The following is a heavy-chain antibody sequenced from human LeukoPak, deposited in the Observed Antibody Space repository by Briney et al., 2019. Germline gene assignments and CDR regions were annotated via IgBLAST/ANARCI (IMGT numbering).Heavy chain of an antibody. V-gene: IGHV3-7*01. CDR3: AREGGSGWYSGWFDP. CDR2: IKKDGTEK. J-gene: IGHJ5*02. CDR1: GFTFSSYW. D-gene: IGHD6-19*01. Sequence: GGSLRLSCAASGFTFSSYWMSWVRQAPGKGLEWVANIKKDGTEKKYVDSVKGRFTISRDNAKNSLYLQMNSLRAEDTALYYCAREGGSGWYSGWFDPWGRGTLVTVSS.